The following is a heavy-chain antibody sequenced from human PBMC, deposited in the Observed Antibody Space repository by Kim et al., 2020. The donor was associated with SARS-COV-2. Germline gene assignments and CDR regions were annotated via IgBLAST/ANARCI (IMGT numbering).Heavy chain of an antibody. J-gene: IGHJ4*02. Sequence: YNPYHKSGVTISVDTSKNQFSLKLSSVTAADTAVYYCARHSLYSGSYFDYWGQGTLVTVSS. D-gene: IGHD1-26*01. CDR3: ARHSLYSGSYFDY. V-gene: IGHV4-59*08.